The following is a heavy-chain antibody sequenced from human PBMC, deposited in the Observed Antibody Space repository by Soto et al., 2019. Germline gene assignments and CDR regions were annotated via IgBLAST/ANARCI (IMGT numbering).Heavy chain of an antibody. Sequence: QVQLQESGPGLVKPSETLSLTCTVSGASLTIGNHYWSWIRQPPGKGLEWIGYISYSAITKYNPALMSRVTISADMSKNQFSLKLSAVTAADTAVYYCARVRYFAPDPWGQGTLVTVSS. CDR2: ISYSAIT. V-gene: IGHV4-61*01. D-gene: IGHD3-9*01. CDR3: ARVRYFAPDP. CDR1: GASLTIGNHY. J-gene: IGHJ5*02.